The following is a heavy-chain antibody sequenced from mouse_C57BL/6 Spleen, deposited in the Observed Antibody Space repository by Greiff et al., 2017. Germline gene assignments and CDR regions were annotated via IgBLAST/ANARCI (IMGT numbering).Heavy chain of an antibody. D-gene: IGHD1-1*01. CDR1: GYTFTSYW. J-gene: IGHJ2*01. V-gene: IGHV1-55*01. CDR3: ARSGIYYYGRYYFDY. CDR2: FYPGSGST. Sequence: QVQLQQPGAELVKPGASVKMSCKASGYTFTSYWITWVKQRPGQGLEWIGDFYPGSGSTNYNEKFKSKATQTVDTSSSTAYMQLSSLTSEDSAVYDCARSGIYYYGRYYFDYWGQGTTLTVSS.